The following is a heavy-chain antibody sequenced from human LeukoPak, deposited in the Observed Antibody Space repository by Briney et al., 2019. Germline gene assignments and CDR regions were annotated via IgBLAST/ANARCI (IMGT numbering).Heavy chain of an antibody. CDR3: ARVYGDYAYLDY. CDR2: IDYSGST. J-gene: IGHJ4*02. Sequence: PSETLSLICTVSGGSISSGGYYWSWIRQHPGKGLEWIGYIDYSGSTYYSPSLKSRVSISVDTSKNQFSLKVTSVTAADTAVYYCARVYGDYAYLDYWGQGTLVTVSS. V-gene: IGHV4-31*03. D-gene: IGHD4-17*01. CDR1: GGSISSGGYY.